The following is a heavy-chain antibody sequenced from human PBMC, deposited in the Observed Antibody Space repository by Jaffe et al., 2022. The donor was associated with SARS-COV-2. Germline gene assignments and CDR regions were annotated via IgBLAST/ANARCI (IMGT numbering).Heavy chain of an antibody. Sequence: QVQLQQWGAGLLKPSETLSLTCAVYGGSFSGYYWSWIRQPPGKGLEWIGEINHSGSTNYNPSLKSRVTISVDTSKNQFSLKLSSVTAADTAVYYCARGFWESTIFGVVINKIYYYYGMDVWGQGTTVTVSS. J-gene: IGHJ6*02. CDR3: ARGFWESTIFGVVINKIYYYYGMDV. CDR2: INHSGST. CDR1: GGSFSGYY. V-gene: IGHV4-34*01. D-gene: IGHD3-3*01.